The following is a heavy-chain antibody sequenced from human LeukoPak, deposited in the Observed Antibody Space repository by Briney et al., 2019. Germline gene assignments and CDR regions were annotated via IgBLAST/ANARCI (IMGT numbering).Heavy chain of an antibody. CDR2: ISSSSSTI. CDR1: GFTFSSYS. Sequence: GGSLRLSCAASGFTFSSYSMNWVRQAPGKGLEWVSYISSSSSTIYYADSVKGRFTISRDNAKNSLYLQMNSLRAEDTAVYYCARSSYGQLDYWGQGTLVTVSS. CDR3: ARSSYGQLDY. V-gene: IGHV3-48*01. D-gene: IGHD3-10*01. J-gene: IGHJ4*02.